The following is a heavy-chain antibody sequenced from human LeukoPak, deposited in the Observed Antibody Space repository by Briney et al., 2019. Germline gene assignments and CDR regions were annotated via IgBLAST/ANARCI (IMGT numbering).Heavy chain of an antibody. V-gene: IGHV4-38-2*01. Sequence: SETLSLTCAVSGYSISSGYYWGWIRQPPGKGLEWIGSIYHSGSTYYNPSLKSRVTISVDTSKNQFSLKLSSVTAADTAVYYCARRQQWLVGFDYRGQGTLVTVSS. J-gene: IGHJ4*02. CDR3: ARRQQWLVGFDY. CDR1: GYSISSGYY. CDR2: IYHSGST. D-gene: IGHD6-19*01.